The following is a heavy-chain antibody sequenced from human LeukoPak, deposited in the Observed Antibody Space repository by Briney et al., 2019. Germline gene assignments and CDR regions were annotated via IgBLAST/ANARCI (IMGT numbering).Heavy chain of an antibody. J-gene: IGHJ4*02. Sequence: PSETLSLTCAVSGYSISSGYYWGWIRQPPGKGLEWIGSIYHSGSTYYNPSLKSRVTISVDTSKNQVSLKLSSVTAADTAVYYCARDTDSSGWYNEFDYWGQGALVTVSS. CDR3: ARDTDSSGWYNEFDY. D-gene: IGHD6-19*01. CDR1: GYSISSGYY. CDR2: IYHSGST. V-gene: IGHV4-38-2*02.